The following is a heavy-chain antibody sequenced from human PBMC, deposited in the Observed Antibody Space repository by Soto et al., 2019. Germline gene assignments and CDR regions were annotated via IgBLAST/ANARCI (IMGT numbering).Heavy chain of an antibody. J-gene: IGHJ3*02. Sequence: EVQLLESGGGLVQPGGSLRLSCAASGFTFSSYAMSWVRQAPGKGLEGVSAISGSGGSTYYADSVKGRFTISRDNSKNTLYLQMNSLRAEDTAVYYCAKDWWIFGVVAPPDAFDIWGQGTMVTVSS. CDR3: AKDWWIFGVVAPPDAFDI. V-gene: IGHV3-23*01. D-gene: IGHD3-3*01. CDR2: ISGSGGST. CDR1: GFTFSSYA.